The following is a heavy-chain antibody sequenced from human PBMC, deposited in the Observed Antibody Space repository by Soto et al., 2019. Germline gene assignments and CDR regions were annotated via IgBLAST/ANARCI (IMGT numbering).Heavy chain of an antibody. CDR1: GFTFSSYS. J-gene: IGHJ3*02. CDR3: ARDYNTYYDFWSGYSRAFDI. CDR2: ISSSSSTI. V-gene: IGHV3-48*01. D-gene: IGHD3-3*01. Sequence: GGSLRLSCAASGFTFSSYSMNWVRQAPGKGLEWVSYISSSSSTIYYACSVKGRFTISRDNAKNSLYLQMNSLRAEDTAVYYCARDYNTYYDFWSGYSRAFDIWGQGTMVTVSS.